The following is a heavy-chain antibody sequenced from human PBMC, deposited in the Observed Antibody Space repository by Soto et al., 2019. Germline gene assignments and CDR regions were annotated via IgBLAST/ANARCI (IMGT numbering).Heavy chain of an antibody. J-gene: IGHJ6*02. CDR3: ARMGDVPYYYYGMDF. CDR2: INGYNGNT. V-gene: IGHV1-18*01. Sequence: QVQLVQSGAEVKKPGASVKVSCKASGYTITRSGIRWVREAPGQGLEWMGWINGYNGNTNYTQKMQGRITMTTDRPTSTAYMELRSLRSDDTAVYYCARMGDVPYYYYGMDFWGQGTTVIVSS. D-gene: IGHD3-16*01. CDR1: GYTITRSG.